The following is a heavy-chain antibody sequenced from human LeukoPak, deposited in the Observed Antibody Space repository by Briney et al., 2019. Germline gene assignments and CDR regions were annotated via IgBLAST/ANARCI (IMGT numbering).Heavy chain of an antibody. CDR2: INHSGST. CDR3: ARLTKYCSSTSCQVYYYYMDV. D-gene: IGHD2-2*01. Sequence: PSETLSLTCAVYGGSFSGYYWSWIRQPPGKGLEWIGEINHSGSTNYNPSLKSRVTISVDTSKNQFSLKLSSVTAADTAVYYCARLTKYCSSTSCQVYYYYMDVWGKGTTVTVSS. J-gene: IGHJ6*03. V-gene: IGHV4-34*01. CDR1: GGSFSGYY.